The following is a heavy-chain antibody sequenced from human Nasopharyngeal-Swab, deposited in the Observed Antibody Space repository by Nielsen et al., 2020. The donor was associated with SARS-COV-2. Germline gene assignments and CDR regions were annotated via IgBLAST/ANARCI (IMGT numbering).Heavy chain of an antibody. CDR3: ARAEGHYDSSGYYRPALFDY. D-gene: IGHD3-22*01. CDR2: IYYSRGT. V-gene: IGHV4-59*01. J-gene: IGHJ4*02. Sequence: WIRQPPGKGLEWIGYIYYSRGTNYNPSLKSRVTISVDTSKNQFSLKLSSVTAADTAVYYCARAEGHYDSSGYYRPALFDYWGQGTLVTVSS.